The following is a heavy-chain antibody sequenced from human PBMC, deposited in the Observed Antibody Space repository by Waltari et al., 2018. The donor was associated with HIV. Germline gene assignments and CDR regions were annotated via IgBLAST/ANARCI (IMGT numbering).Heavy chain of an antibody. CDR2: TYHRSKWYN. CDR1: GDSVSSNSAA. J-gene: IGHJ4*02. V-gene: IGHV6-1*01. D-gene: IGHD2-21*02. Sequence: QVQLQQSGPGLVKPSQTLSLTCIISGDSVSSNSAAWNWIRQSPSRGLEWLGRTYHRSKWYNDYAVSVKSRITISPDTSRNQSSLQLNSVTPEDTAVYYCARTSTVVTDSLEIDTYYFDYWGQGTLVTVSS. CDR3: ARTSTVVTDSLEIDTYYFDY.